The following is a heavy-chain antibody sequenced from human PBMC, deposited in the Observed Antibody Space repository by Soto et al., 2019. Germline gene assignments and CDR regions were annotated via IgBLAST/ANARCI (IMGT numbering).Heavy chain of an antibody. D-gene: IGHD6-19*01. Sequence: SETLSLTCTVSGGSVSICDYYLSLIRQPPGKGLEWLGFIYFNGSTNYDPSLKSRVTISSDTSKNHFSLRLTSMTAADTAVYFCARDRPRTIYNSDYYYYGLDVWGQGTTVTVSS. CDR2: IYFNGST. CDR1: GGSVSICDYY. J-gene: IGHJ6*02. V-gene: IGHV4-61*08. CDR3: ARDRPRTIYNSDYYYYGLDV.